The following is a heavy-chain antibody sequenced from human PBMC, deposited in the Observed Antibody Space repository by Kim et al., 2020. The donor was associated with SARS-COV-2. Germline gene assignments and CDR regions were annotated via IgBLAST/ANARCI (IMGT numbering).Heavy chain of an antibody. D-gene: IGHD1-7*01. V-gene: IGHV4-59*13. Sequence: SETLSLTCSVSGASITAYYWSWIRQPPGTGLEWIGYVHYTGSTNYNPSLESRVDMSVDTSKNQFSLRLTSVSAADTAVYYCAREGDWNYANWFDPWGQGALVTVSS. CDR1: GASITAYY. CDR3: AREGDWNYANWFDP. CDR2: VHYTGST. J-gene: IGHJ5*02.